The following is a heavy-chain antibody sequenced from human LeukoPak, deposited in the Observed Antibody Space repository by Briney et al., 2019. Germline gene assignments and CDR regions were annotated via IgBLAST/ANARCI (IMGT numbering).Heavy chain of an antibody. CDR1: GFSFGDYA. D-gene: IGHD5-24*01. J-gene: IGHJ6*03. CDR2: VNWNSAYI. Sequence: GGSLRLSCAASGFSFGDYAMHWVRQAPGKGLEWVAGVNWNSAYIGYGDSMKGRVTIYRDNAKKSLYLQMNGLRVEDMALYYCAKDIGRWLQVSNYMDVWGKGTTVTVSS. CDR3: AKDIGRWLQVSNYMDV. V-gene: IGHV3-9*03.